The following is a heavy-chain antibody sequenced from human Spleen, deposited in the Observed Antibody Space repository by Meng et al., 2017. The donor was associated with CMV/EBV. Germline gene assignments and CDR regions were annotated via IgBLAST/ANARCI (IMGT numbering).Heavy chain of an antibody. CDR3: ARDMEETIVVILAATPQNWFDP. CDR1: GGSISSEDYF. D-gene: IGHD2-15*01. V-gene: IGHV4-39*07. Sequence: SETLSLTCTVSGGSISSEDYFWTWIRQPPGEGLDWIGNIYYSGSTYYNPSLKSRVTISVDTSKNQFSLKLSSVTAADTAVYYCARDMEETIVVILAATPQNWFDPWGQGTLVTVSS. CDR2: IYYSGST. J-gene: IGHJ5*02.